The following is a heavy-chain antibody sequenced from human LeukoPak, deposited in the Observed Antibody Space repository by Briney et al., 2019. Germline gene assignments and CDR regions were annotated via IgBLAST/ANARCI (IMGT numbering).Heavy chain of an antibody. D-gene: IGHD6-6*01. CDR3: AREMDSSSGYYYYYYMDV. CDR1: GGSISSGSYY. CDR2: IYTSGST. J-gene: IGHJ6*03. Sequence: SETLSLTCTVSGGSISSGSYYWSWIRQPAGKGLEWIGRIYTSGSTNYNPSLKSRVTISVDTSKNQFSLKLSSVTAADTAVYYCAREMDSSSGYYYYYYMDVWGKGTTVTVSS. V-gene: IGHV4-61*02.